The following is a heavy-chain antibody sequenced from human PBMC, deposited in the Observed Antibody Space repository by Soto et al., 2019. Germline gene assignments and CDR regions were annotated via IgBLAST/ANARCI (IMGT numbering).Heavy chain of an antibody. V-gene: IGHV4-31*03. CDR3: ARDGIVVVNNYGMDV. CDR2: IYYSGST. D-gene: IGHD2-21*01. J-gene: IGHJ6*02. CDR1: GGSISSGGYY. Sequence: PSETLSLTCTVSGGSISSGGYYWSWIRQHPGKGLEWIGYIYYSGSTYYNPSLKSRVTISVDTPKNQFSLKLSSVTAADTAVYYCARDGIVVVNNYGMDVWGQGTTVTVSS.